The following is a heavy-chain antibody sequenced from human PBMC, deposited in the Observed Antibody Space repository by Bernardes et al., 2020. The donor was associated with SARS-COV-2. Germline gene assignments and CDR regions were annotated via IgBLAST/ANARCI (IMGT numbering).Heavy chain of an antibody. Sequence: LSLTCTASGDSIYKGRFYWTWIRPSAGRGLEWIGRIYSTGDSNYNPSLESRVTMSVDMSKNQFSLRLSSVTASDTAMYFCAREQNRYRSSGYFEGALDIWGLGTMVTVSS. CDR1: GDSIYKGRFY. D-gene: IGHD3-22*01. CDR2: IYSTGDS. J-gene: IGHJ3*02. V-gene: IGHV4-61*02. CDR3: AREQNRYRSSGYFEGALDI.